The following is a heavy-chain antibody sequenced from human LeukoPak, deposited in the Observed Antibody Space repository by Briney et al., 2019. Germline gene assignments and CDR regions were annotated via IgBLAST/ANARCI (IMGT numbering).Heavy chain of an antibody. V-gene: IGHV5-51*01. D-gene: IGHD3-10*01. CDR3: ATLVGYGSFFDY. Sequence: GESLKISCKGSGYSFTSYWIGWVRHVPGKGLEYTGIIYPGDSDTRYSPSFQGQVTISADKSISTAYLQWSSLKAPDTAMYYCATLVGYGSFFDYWGQGTLVTVSS. CDR1: GYSFTSYW. CDR2: IYPGDSDT. J-gene: IGHJ4*02.